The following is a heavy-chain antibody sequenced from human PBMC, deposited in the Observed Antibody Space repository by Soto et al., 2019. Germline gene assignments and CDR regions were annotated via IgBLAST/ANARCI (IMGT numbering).Heavy chain of an antibody. CDR2: IIPIFGTA. CDR1: GGTFSSYA. CDR3: ARDASDWDTAYQVDP. V-gene: IGHV1-69*12. Sequence: QVQLVQSGAEVKKPGSSVKVSCKASGGTFSSYAISWVRQAPGQGLEWMGGIIPIFGTANYAQKFQGRVTITADDSTSTDYKELSSLGSENTAVYYCARDASDWDTAYQVDPWGQGTLVTVSS. D-gene: IGHD2-21*01. J-gene: IGHJ5*02.